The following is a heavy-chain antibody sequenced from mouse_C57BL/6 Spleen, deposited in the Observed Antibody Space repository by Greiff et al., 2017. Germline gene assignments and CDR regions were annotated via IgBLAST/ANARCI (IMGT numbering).Heavy chain of an antibody. Sequence: QVQLQQPGAELVMPGASVKLSCKASGYTFTSYWMHWVKQRLGQGLEWIGEIDPSDSYTNYNQKFKGKSTLTVDKSSSTAYMQLSSLTSEDSAVYYCARWHYYGSSDGYFDVWGTGTTVTVSS. CDR1: GYTFTSYW. D-gene: IGHD1-1*01. J-gene: IGHJ1*03. V-gene: IGHV1-69*01. CDR3: ARWHYYGSSDGYFDV. CDR2: IDPSDSYT.